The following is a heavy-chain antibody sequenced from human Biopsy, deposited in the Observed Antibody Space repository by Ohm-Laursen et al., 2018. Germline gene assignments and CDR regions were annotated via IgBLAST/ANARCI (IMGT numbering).Heavy chain of an antibody. CDR1: GFSLSARGMC. Sequence: PTQTLTLTCSFSGFSLSARGMCVSWIRQAPGKALEWLARVDWDDYKHYSASLQTKLSISKDTSNDQVVLTVNNVDPADTATYYCARTPILIVSAGLVYRHRRHLQGMDVWGQGIAVTVS. CDR2: VDWDDYK. D-gene: IGHD6-13*01. CDR3: ARTPILIVSAGLVYRHRRHLQGMDV. V-gene: IGHV2-70*11. J-gene: IGHJ6*02.